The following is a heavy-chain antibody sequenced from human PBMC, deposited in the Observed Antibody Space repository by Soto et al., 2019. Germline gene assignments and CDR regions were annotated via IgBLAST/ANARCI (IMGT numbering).Heavy chain of an antibody. CDR3: ASGITIFGVVTLNYFDY. CDR1: GGSISSSSYY. D-gene: IGHD3-3*01. CDR2: IYYSGST. J-gene: IGHJ4*02. Sequence: ETLSLTCTVSGGSISSSSYYWGWIRQPPGKGLEWIGSIYYSGSTYYNPSLKSRVTISVDTSKNQFSLKLSSVTAADTAVYYCASGITIFGVVTLNYFDYWGQGTLVTV. V-gene: IGHV4-39*01.